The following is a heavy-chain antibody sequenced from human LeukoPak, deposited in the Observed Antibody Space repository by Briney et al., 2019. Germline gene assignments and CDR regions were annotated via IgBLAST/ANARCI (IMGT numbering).Heavy chain of an antibody. Sequence: GGSLRLSCAASGFIFSDHYMHWVRQAPGKGLEWVAVISYDGSNKDYADSVKGRFTISRDNSKNTLFLQMNSLRAEDTAVYYCAREIFNGFDIWGQGTMVTVSS. CDR2: ISYDGSNK. CDR3: AREIFNGFDI. J-gene: IGHJ3*02. V-gene: IGHV3-30-3*01. CDR1: GFIFSDHY.